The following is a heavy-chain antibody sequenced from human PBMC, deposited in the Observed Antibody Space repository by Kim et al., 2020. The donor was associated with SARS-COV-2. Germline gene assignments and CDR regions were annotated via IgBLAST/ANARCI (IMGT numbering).Heavy chain of an antibody. D-gene: IGHD3-10*01. CDR2: IDPKSGAT. Sequence: ASVKVSCKTSGYIFTNYYIHWVRQAPGQGLDWMGWIDPKSGATYFVQKFQGRVTMTRDTSIRTAYLDPSSLRSDDTGVYYCAGDNHYASGGGFDPWGQGTLVTVSS. CDR3: AGDNHYASGGGFDP. J-gene: IGHJ5*02. CDR1: GYIFTNYY. V-gene: IGHV1-2*02.